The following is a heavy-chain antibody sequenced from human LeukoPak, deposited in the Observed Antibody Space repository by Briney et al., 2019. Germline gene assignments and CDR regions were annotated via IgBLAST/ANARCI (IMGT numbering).Heavy chain of an antibody. J-gene: IGHJ4*02. CDR3: ARDYHLLMTADAPGY. CDR1: GFTFSSYE. D-gene: IGHD3-16*01. V-gene: IGHV3-48*03. Sequence: GGSLRLSCAASGFTFSSYEMNWVRQAPGKGLEWVSYISSSGSTIYYADSVKGRFTTSRDNAKNSLYLQMNSLRAEDTAVYYCARDYHLLMTADAPGYWGQGTLVTVSS. CDR2: ISSSGSTI.